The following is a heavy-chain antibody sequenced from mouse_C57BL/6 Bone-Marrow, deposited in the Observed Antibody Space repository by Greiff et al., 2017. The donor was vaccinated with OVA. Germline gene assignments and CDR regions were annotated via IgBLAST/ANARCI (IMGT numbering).Heavy chain of an antibody. CDR2: INPYNGGT. J-gene: IGHJ1*03. CDR3: ARNYYGSSYFDV. CDR1: GYTFTDYY. V-gene: IGHV1-19*01. D-gene: IGHD1-1*01. Sequence: EVKLVESGPVLVKPGAPVKMSCKASGYTFTDYYMNWVKQSHGKSLEWIGVINPYNGGTSYNQKFKGKATLTVDKSSSTAYMELNSLTSEDSAVYYCARNYYGSSYFDVWGTGTTVTVSS.